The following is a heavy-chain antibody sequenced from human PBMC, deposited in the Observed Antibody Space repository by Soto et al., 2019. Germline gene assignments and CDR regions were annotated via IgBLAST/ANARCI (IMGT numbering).Heavy chain of an antibody. CDR3: AKDRGPYCSGGICYPPSWFDP. V-gene: IGHV3-23*01. D-gene: IGHD2-15*01. CDR1: GFTFSNSA. Sequence: GGSLRLSCAASGFTFSNSAMNWVRQAPGKGLEWVSSITGIDGRTYYADSVKGRFTISRDNPKNTLYLQMNNLRAEDTAMFYCAKDRGPYCSGGICYPPSWFDPWGQGTQVTVSS. CDR2: ITGIDGRT. J-gene: IGHJ5*02.